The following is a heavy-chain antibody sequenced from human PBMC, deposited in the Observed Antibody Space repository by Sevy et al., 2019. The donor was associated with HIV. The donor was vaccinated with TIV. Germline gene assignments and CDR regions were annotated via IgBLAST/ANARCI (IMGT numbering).Heavy chain of an antibody. J-gene: IGHJ4*02. Sequence: GGSLRLSCAASGFTFSSYVMHWVRQAPGKGLEWVALIWYDGTIKYYADSVKGRFTISRDNSKDTLFLQMNSLTPEDTAVYYCARGGGCGGGDSYSIDYWGQGALVTVSS. V-gene: IGHV3-33*08. CDR2: IWYDGTIK. CDR1: GFTFSSYV. D-gene: IGHD2-21*02. CDR3: ARGGGCGGGDSYSIDY.